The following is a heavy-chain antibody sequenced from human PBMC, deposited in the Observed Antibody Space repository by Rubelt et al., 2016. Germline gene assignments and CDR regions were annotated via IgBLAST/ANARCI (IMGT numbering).Heavy chain of an antibody. CDR2: IYYSGST. CDR1: GGSISSSAYN. Sequence: QLQLQESGPGLVKPSETLSLTCTVSGGSISSSAYNWGWIRQPPGKGLEWIGSIYYSGSTDYNPSLKSRVTISVDTSKNQFSLKLSSVTAADTAVYYCARGKQWYFDLWGRGTLVTVSS. CDR3: ARGKQWYFDL. V-gene: IGHV4-39*07. J-gene: IGHJ2*01. D-gene: IGHD6-13*01.